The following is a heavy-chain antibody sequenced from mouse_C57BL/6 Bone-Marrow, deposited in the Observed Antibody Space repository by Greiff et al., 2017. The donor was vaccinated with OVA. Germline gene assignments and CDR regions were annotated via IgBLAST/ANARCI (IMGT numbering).Heavy chain of an antibody. J-gene: IGHJ1*03. CDR1: GFNIKDYY. CDR2: IDPEDGDT. CDR3: ARDPYDGYCWYYDV. V-gene: IGHV14-2*01. D-gene: IGHD2-3*01. Sequence: DVQLQESGAELVKPGASVKLSCTASGFNIKDYYMHWVKQRTEQGLEWIGRIDPEDGDTKYASKFQGKATITADTSSNTAYLQLSSLTSEDTAVDYCARDPYDGYCWYYDVWGTGTTVTVSS.